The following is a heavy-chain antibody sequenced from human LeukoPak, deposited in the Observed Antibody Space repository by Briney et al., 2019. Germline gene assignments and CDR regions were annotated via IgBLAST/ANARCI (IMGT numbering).Heavy chain of an antibody. J-gene: IGHJ4*02. D-gene: IGHD3-10*01. Sequence: PGGSLRLSCAASGFTFSSYSMNWVRQAPGKGLEWVSYISSSSSTIYYADSVKGRFTISRDNAKNSLYLQMNSLRAEDTAVYYCARTPTYYYGSGSSQDAYYLDYWGQGTLVTVSS. CDR2: ISSSSSTI. CDR3: ARTPTYYYGSGSSQDAYYLDY. V-gene: IGHV3-48*01. CDR1: GFTFSSYS.